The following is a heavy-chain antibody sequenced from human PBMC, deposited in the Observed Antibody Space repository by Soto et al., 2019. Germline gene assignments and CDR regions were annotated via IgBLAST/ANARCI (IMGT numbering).Heavy chain of an antibody. CDR2: VSASGSIT. CDR1: GFTFSSYD. V-gene: IGHV3-23*01. J-gene: IGHJ4*02. CDR3: AKGDCSGGRCHRGFDY. Sequence: PGGSLRLSCAASGFTFSSYDMNWVRQAPGKGLEWVSGVSASGSITSYADSAKGRFTISRGNAKNTVFLQMTGLRAEDTAVYFCAKGDCSGGRCHRGFDYWGQGTLVTVSS. D-gene: IGHD2-15*01.